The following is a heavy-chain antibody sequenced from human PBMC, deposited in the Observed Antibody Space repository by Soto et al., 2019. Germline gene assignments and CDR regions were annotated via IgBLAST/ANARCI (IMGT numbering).Heavy chain of an antibody. J-gene: IGHJ4*02. CDR1: GYAFTTYG. CDR3: ARGRYGDY. Sequence: QVHLVQSGAEVKKPGASVKVSCKGSGYAFTTYGITWVRQAPGQGLEWMGWISAHNGKTNYAQKLQGRVTVTRDTSTSTADMELRSLRSDDTAVYYCARGRYGDYWGQGALVTVSS. D-gene: IGHD1-1*01. CDR2: ISAHNGKT. V-gene: IGHV1-18*01.